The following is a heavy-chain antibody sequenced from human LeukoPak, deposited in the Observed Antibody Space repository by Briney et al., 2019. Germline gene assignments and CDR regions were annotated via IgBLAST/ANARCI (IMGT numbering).Heavy chain of an antibody. CDR1: GFTFSSYG. V-gene: IGHV3-23*01. J-gene: IGHJ4*02. D-gene: IGHD3-22*01. CDR2: ISGSGGST. CDR3: ATGSSGYYYEGGDY. Sequence: PGGSLRLSCAASGFTFSSYGMSWVRQAPGKGLEWVSAISGSGGSTYYADSVKGRFTISRDNSKNTLYLQMNSLRAEDTAVYYCATGSSGYYYEGGDYWGQGTLVTVSS.